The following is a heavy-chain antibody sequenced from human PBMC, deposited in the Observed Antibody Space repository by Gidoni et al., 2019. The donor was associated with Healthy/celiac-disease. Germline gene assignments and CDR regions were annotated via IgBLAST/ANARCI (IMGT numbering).Heavy chain of an antibody. CDR2: IYYSGST. J-gene: IGHJ4*02. V-gene: IGHV4-59*01. D-gene: IGHD2-2*01. CDR3: ARRSGYCSSTSCQGRFDY. CDR1: GCSIRSYY. Sequence: QVQLQESGPGLVKPSETLSLTCTVSGCSIRSYYWSWIRQLPGKGLEWIGYIYYSGSTNYNPSLKSRVTISVDTSKSQFSLKLSSVTAADTAVYYCARRSGYCSSTSCQGRFDYWGQGTLVTVSS.